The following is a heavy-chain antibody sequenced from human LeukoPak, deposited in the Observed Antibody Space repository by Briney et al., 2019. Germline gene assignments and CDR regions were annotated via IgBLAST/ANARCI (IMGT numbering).Heavy chain of an antibody. CDR3: ARDQMTYYYDSSGYSTRPPFDY. Sequence: GGSLRLSCAASGFTSSSYSMNWVRQAPGKGLEWVSSISSSSSYIYYADSVKGRFTISRDNAKNSLYLQMNSLRAEDTAVYYCARDQMTYYYDSSGYSTRPPFDYWGQGTLVTVSS. V-gene: IGHV3-21*01. CDR1: GFTSSSYS. J-gene: IGHJ4*02. D-gene: IGHD3-22*01. CDR2: ISSSSSYI.